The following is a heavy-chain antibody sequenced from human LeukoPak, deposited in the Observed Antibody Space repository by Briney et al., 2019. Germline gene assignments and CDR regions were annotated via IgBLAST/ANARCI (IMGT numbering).Heavy chain of an antibody. CDR3: VKDTGLIRGVPEY. CDR1: GFTFSNYA. J-gene: IGHJ4*02. CDR2: ISGSGTST. V-gene: IGHV3-23*01. Sequence: GGSLRLSCAASGFTFSNYAMTWVRQAPGKGLEWVSVISGSGTSTYYADSVEGRFTISRDNSKSTLYLQMNSLRAEDTALYYCVKDTGLIRGVPEYWGQGTLVTVSS. D-gene: IGHD3-10*01.